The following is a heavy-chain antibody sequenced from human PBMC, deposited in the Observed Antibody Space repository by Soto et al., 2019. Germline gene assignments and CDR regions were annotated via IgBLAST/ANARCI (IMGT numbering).Heavy chain of an antibody. CDR2: ISPHNFNT. D-gene: IGHD3-9*01. Sequence: QVHLEQSGAEVKKPGDSVKVSCKASGYTFTHFYITWVRQAPGQGLEWMGAISPHNFNTNFAQKFQGSVTLTTDTSTNTAYMELRSLTSDDTAVYYCARDEGGYDILTGYYKANHFDNWGQGVLVTVSS. CDR1: GYTFTHFY. J-gene: IGHJ4*02. CDR3: ARDEGGYDILTGYYKANHFDN. V-gene: IGHV1-18*01.